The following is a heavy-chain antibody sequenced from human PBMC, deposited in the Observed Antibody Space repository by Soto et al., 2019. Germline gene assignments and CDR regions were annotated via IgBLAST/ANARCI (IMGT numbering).Heavy chain of an antibody. CDR2: TYYRLKWYK. CDR3: VREASVWFDP. J-gene: IGHJ5*02. V-gene: IGHV6-1*01. Sequence: SQTLSLTCVISGDNVSSNSAAWNWIRQSPSRGLEWLGRTYYRLKWYKDYAVSVKRRATINPDTSKNQLSLQLYSVTPDDTAVYFCVREASVWFDPWGQGTLVTVSS. CDR1: GDNVSSNSAA.